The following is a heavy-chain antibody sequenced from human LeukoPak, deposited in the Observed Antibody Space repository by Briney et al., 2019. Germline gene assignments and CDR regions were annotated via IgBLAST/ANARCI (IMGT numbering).Heavy chain of an antibody. V-gene: IGHV4-59*11. J-gene: IGHJ5*02. Sequence: SETLSLTCTVSGGPISSHYWSWIRQPPGKGLEWIGYIYYSGSTNYNPSLKSRVTISVDTSKNQFSLKLSSVTAADTAVYYCARRGITMFSRRVEWFDPWGQGTLVTVSS. D-gene: IGHD3-9*01. CDR3: ARRGITMFSRRVEWFDP. CDR2: IYYSGST. CDR1: GGPISSHY.